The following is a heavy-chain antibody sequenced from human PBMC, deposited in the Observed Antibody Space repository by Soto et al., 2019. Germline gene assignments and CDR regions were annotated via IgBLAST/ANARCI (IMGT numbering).Heavy chain of an antibody. D-gene: IGHD6-19*01. CDR1: GFTFGSYG. CDR3: AKDQYSSGWYNPTFDY. V-gene: IGHV3-30*18. J-gene: IGHJ4*02. Sequence: GWSLRLSCAASGFTFGSYGMHWVRQAPGKGLEWVAVISYDGSNKYYADSVKGRFTISRDNSKNTLYLQMNSLRAEDTAVYYRAKDQYSSGWYNPTFDYWGQGTLVTVSS. CDR2: ISYDGSNK.